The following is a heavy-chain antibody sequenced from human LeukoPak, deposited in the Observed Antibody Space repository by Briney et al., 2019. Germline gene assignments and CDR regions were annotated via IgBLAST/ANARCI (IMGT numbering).Heavy chain of an antibody. J-gene: IGHJ3*02. Sequence: SQTLSLTCTVSDGSISSGSYYWSWIRQPAGKGLEWIGRIYTSGSTNYNPSLKSRVTISVDTSKNQFSLKLSSVTAADTAVYYCARVGYYDSSGYSIWGQGTMVTVSS. D-gene: IGHD3-22*01. CDR3: ARVGYYDSSGYSI. V-gene: IGHV4-61*02. CDR2: IYTSGST. CDR1: DGSISSGSYY.